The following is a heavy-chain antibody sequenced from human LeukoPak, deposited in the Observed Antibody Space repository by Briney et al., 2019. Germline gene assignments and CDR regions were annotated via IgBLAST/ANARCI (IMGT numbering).Heavy chain of an antibody. CDR1: GYTFTDYY. D-gene: IGHD2-2*01. Sequence: GASVKVSCKASGYTFTDYYLHWVRQAPGQGFEWMGWINPNSGDTNYAQKFQGRVTMTRDTSISTAHVEVSRLRSDDTAVYYCARASFLYCSSTTCLFDYWGQGTLVTVSS. CDR3: ARASFLYCSSTTCLFDY. J-gene: IGHJ4*02. CDR2: INPNSGDT. V-gene: IGHV1-2*02.